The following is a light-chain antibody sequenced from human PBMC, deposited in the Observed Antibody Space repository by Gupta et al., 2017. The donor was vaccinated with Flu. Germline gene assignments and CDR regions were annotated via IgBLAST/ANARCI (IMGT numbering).Light chain of an antibody. CDR3: SSYTSADTWV. J-gene: IGLJ3*02. V-gene: IGLV2-14*01. CDR1: SSDVGGYNY. Sequence: QSALTQPSSVSGSLGQSITISCPGTSSDVGGYNYVSWYQQLPGKAPKLVIYEVSNRPSGISDRFSASKSGNTASLTISGLQAGDEANYYCSSYTSADTWVFGGGTKVTVL. CDR2: EVS.